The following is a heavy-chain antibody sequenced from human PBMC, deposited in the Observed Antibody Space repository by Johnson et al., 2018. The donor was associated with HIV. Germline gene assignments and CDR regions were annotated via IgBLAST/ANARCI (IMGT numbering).Heavy chain of an antibody. CDR2: IRYDGSNK. V-gene: IGHV3-30*02. CDR3: ANRRGIGDGTNGAFDV. D-gene: IGHD2-15*01. J-gene: IGHJ3*01. Sequence: QVQLVESGGGVVQPGGSLRLSCAASGFTFSSYGMHWVRQAPGKGLEWVAFIRYDGSNKYYADSVKGRFTISRDNSKNTLFLQMNSLRPEDTAVYYCANRRGIGDGTNGAFDVWGQGTMVT. CDR1: GFTFSSYG.